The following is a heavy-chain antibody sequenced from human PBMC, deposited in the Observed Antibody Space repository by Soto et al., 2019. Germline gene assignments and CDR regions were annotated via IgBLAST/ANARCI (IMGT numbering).Heavy chain of an antibody. J-gene: IGHJ3*02. D-gene: IGHD4-17*01. CDR2: IKQDGSEK. CDR1: GVTFSSYW. Sequence: PGGSLSLSCAASGVTFSSYWMSWVRQAPGKGLEWVANIKQDGSEKYYVDSVKGRFTISRDNAKNSLYLQMNSLRAEDTAVYYCARTTTRDGAFDIWGQGTMVTVSS. CDR3: ARTTTRDGAFDI. V-gene: IGHV3-7*01.